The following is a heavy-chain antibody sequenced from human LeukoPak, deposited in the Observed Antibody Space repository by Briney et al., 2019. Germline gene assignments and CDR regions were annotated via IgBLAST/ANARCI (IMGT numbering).Heavy chain of an antibody. Sequence: SETLSLTCAVYGGSFSGYYWSWIRQPPGKGLEWIGEINHSGSTNYNPSLKSRVTISVDTSKNQFSLKLSSVTAADTAVYYCARGRYGPGSYHKARNWFDPWGQGTLVTVSS. CDR2: INHSGST. CDR3: ARGRYGPGSYHKARNWFDP. V-gene: IGHV4-34*01. D-gene: IGHD3-10*01. J-gene: IGHJ5*02. CDR1: GGSFSGYY.